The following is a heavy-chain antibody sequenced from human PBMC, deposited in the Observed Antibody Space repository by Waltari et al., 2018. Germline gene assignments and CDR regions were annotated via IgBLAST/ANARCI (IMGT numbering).Heavy chain of an antibody. V-gene: IGHV1-8*03. CDR2: MNPNSGNT. CDR1: GYTFTSYD. CDR3: ARGDWAVVAAETYNWFDP. D-gene: IGHD2-15*01. J-gene: IGHJ5*02. Sequence: QVQLVQSGAEVKKPGASVKVSCKASGYTFTSYDLKLVRQATGQGLEWIGWMNPNSGNTGYAQKFQGRVTITRNTSISTAYMELSSLRSEDTAVYYCARGDWAVVAAETYNWFDPWGQGTLVTVSS.